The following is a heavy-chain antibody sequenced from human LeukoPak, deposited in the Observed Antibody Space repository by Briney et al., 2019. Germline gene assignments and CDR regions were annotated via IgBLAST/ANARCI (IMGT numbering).Heavy chain of an antibody. Sequence: SETLSLTCAVYGGSFSGYYWSWIRQPPGKGLEWIGEINHSGSTNYNPSLKSRVTISVDTSKNQFSLKLSSVTAADTAVYYCARVGVTTVTPSDAFDIWGQGTTVTVSS. D-gene: IGHD4-17*01. CDR3: ARVGVTTVTPSDAFDI. CDR2: INHSGST. J-gene: IGHJ3*02. CDR1: GGSFSGYY. V-gene: IGHV4-34*01.